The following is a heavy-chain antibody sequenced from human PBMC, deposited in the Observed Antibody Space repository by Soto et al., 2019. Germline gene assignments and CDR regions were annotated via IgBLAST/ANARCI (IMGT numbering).Heavy chain of an antibody. V-gene: IGHV1-18*01. J-gene: IGHJ4*02. CDR3: ARDPPPPDY. CDR1: GYTFASYA. CDR2: ISAYNGNT. Sequence: ASVKVSCKASGYTFASYAISWMRQAPGQGLEWMGWISAYNGNTNYAQKLQGRVTLTTDTSTSTAYMELRSLRSDDTAVYYCARDPPPPDYWGQGTLVTVSS.